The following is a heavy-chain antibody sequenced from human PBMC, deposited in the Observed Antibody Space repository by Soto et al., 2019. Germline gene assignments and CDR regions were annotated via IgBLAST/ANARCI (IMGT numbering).Heavy chain of an antibody. CDR3: ASLGSAARRYYYYYGMDV. CDR2: INHSGST. Sequence: SLTCAVCGGSFSGYYWSWIRQPPGKGLEWIGGINHSGSTNYNPSLKSRVTISVDTSKXRXXLXMXSXTXXXTAVXYCASLGSAARRYYYYYGMDVWGQGTTVTVSS. CDR1: GGSFSGYY. D-gene: IGHD2-15*01. V-gene: IGHV4-34*01. J-gene: IGHJ6*02.